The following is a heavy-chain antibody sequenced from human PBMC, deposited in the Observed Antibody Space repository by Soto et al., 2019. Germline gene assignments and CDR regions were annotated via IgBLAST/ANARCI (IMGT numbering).Heavy chain of an antibody. CDR3: TTVIAARLRDY. J-gene: IGHJ4*02. CDR2: IIPIFGTA. D-gene: IGHD6-6*01. V-gene: IGHV1-69*05. CDR1: GGTFSSYA. Sequence: GASVKVSCKASGGTFSSYAISWVRQAPGQGLEWMGGIIPIFGTANYAQKFQGRFTISRDDSKNTLYLQMNSLKTEDTAVYYCTTVIAARLRDYWGQGTLVTVSS.